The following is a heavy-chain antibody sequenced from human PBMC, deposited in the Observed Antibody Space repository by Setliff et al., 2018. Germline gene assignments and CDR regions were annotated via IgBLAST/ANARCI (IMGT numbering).Heavy chain of an antibody. Sequence: PGGSLRLSCAASGFTFWSYAMSWVRQAPGKGLEWISTITHSGWDTYHADSVKGRFTISRANSQNTLFLQMNSLRVEDTAVYFWVKGSSDSRPYYFDYWGQGMLVTVSS. CDR3: VKGSSDSRPYYFDY. CDR2: ITHSGWDT. V-gene: IGHV3-23*01. J-gene: IGHJ4*02. D-gene: IGHD2-2*01. CDR1: GFTFWSYA.